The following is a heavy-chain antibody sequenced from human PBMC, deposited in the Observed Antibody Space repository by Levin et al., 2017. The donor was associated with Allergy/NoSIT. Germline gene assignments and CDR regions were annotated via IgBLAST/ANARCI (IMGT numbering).Heavy chain of an antibody. CDR2: ISYDGSNK. CDR1: GFTFSSYA. J-gene: IGHJ4*02. Sequence: LSLTCAASGFTFSSYAMHWVRQAPGKGLEWVAVISYDGSNKYYADSVKGRFTISRDNSKNTLYLQMNSLRAEDTAVYYCATSFGLHYDSSGYYYVRRRYFDYWGQGTLVTVSS. V-gene: IGHV3-30-3*01. D-gene: IGHD3-22*01. CDR3: ATSFGLHYDSSGYYYVRRRYFDY.